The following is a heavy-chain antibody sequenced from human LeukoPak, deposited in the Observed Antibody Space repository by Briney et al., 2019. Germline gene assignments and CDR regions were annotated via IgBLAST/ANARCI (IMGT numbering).Heavy chain of an antibody. CDR2: INGDGSTT. D-gene: IGHD2-15*01. Sequence: GGSLRLSCAASGFTFSSYWMHWVRQAPGEGLVWVSRINGDGSTTTYADSVRGRFTISRDNAKNTLYLQMNSLRAEDTAVYYCARRKSGDSPYYFDYWGQGTLVTVSS. CDR1: GFTFSSYW. CDR3: ARRKSGDSPYYFDY. J-gene: IGHJ4*02. V-gene: IGHV3-74*01.